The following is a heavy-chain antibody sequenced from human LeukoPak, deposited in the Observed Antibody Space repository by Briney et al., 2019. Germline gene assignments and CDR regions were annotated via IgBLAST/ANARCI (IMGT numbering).Heavy chain of an antibody. V-gene: IGHV1-69*13. CDR3: ARVHGGYYYQDPGSLVY. Sequence: SVKVSCKASGGTFSSYAISWVRQAPGQGLEWMGGIIPIFGTANYAQKFQGRVTITADESTSTAYMELSSLRSEDTAVYYCARVHGGYYYQDPGSLVYWGQGTLVTVSS. J-gene: IGHJ4*02. CDR1: GGTFSSYA. D-gene: IGHD3-22*01. CDR2: IIPIFGTA.